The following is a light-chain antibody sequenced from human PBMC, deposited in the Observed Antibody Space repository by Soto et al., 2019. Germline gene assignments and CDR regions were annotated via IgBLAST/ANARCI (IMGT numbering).Light chain of an antibody. CDR3: AAWDDSLSGRV. V-gene: IGLV1-47*01. Sequence: SVLTQPPSASGTPGQRVTISCSGSGSNVGTSYVYWYQQLPGTAPKLLIYANNQRPSGVPDRFSGSKSGTSASLAISGLRSEDEADYYCAAWDDSLSGRVFGGGTKVTVL. CDR1: GSNVGTSY. CDR2: ANN. J-gene: IGLJ3*02.